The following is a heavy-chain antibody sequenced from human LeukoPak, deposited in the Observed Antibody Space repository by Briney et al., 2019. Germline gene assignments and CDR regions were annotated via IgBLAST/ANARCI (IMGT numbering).Heavy chain of an antibody. J-gene: IGHJ4*02. CDR3: ARDRPYYDFWSGYYTDY. V-gene: IGHV4-61*02. D-gene: IGHD3-3*01. CDR1: GGSISSGSYY. CDR2: IYTSGST. Sequence: PSQTLPLTCTVSGGSISSGSYYWSWIRQPAGKGLEWIGRIYTSGSTNYNPSLKSRVTISVDTSKNQFSLKLSSVTAADTAVYYCARDRPYYDFWSGYYTDYWGQGTLVTVSS.